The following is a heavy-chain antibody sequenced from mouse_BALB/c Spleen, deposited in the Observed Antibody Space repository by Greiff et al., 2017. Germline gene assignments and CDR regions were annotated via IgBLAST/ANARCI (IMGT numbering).Heavy chain of an antibody. CDR1: GYTFTDYN. Sequence: VQLQQSGPELVKPGASVKISCKASGYTFTDYNMHWVKQSHGKSLEWIGNIYPYNGGTGYNQKFKSKATLTVDNSSSTAYMELRSLTSEASAVYYCARNYYGSDWCFDVWGEGTTVTVSA. J-gene: IGHJ1*01. V-gene: IGHV1S29*02. CDR3: ARNYYGSDWCFDV. CDR2: IYPYNGGT. D-gene: IGHD1-1*01.